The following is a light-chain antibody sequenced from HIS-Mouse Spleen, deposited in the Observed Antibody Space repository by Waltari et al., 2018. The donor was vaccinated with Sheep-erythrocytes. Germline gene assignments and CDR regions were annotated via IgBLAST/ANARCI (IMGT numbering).Light chain of an antibody. V-gene: IGLV2-8*01. CDR2: EVS. CDR3: SSYAGSNNWM. J-gene: IGLJ3*02. CDR1: SSDVGGHNY. Sequence: QSDLTQPPSASGSPGQSVTISCTGTSSDVGGHNYVSWYQQHTDKAPKLMSYEVSKRPQGVQVRRSGSKPRQTAYLTVSRLQAEDEADYKSSSYAGSNNWMFGGGTNLTVL.